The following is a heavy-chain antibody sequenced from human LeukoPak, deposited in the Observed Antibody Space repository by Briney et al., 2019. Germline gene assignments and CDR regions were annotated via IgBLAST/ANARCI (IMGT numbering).Heavy chain of an antibody. J-gene: IGHJ3*02. CDR1: GGTFSSYA. D-gene: IGHD5-18*01. CDR3: ARDGYSYGRDAFDI. Sequence: SVKVSCKASGGTFSSYAFSWVRQAPGQGLEWMGGIIPIFGTANYAQKFQGRVTITADKSTSTAYMELSSLRSEDTAVYYCARDGYSYGRDAFDIWGQGTMVTVSS. V-gene: IGHV1-69*06. CDR2: IIPIFGTA.